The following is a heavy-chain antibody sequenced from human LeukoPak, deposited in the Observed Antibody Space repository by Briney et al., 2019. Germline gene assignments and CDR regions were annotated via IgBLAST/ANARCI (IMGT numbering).Heavy chain of an antibody. Sequence: GGSLRLSCAASGFTVSSNYMSWVRQAPGKGLEWVSVIYSGGSTYYADSVKGRFTISRDNSKNTLYLQMNSLRAEDTAVYYCARDPYCSGGSCYYYMDVWGKGTTVTVSS. CDR2: IYSGGST. V-gene: IGHV3-53*01. CDR1: GFTVSSNY. J-gene: IGHJ6*03. CDR3: ARDPYCSGGSCYYYMDV. D-gene: IGHD2-15*01.